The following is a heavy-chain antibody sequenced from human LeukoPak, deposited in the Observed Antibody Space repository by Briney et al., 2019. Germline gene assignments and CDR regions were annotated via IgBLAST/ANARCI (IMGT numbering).Heavy chain of an antibody. D-gene: IGHD6-19*01. V-gene: IGHV1-18*01. Sequence: ASVKVSCKASGYTFTSYGISWVRQAPGQGLEWMGWISAYNGNTNYAQKLQGRVTMTTDTSTSTANMELRSLRSDDTAVYYCARGAVAGTASKGGAFDIWGQGTMVTVSS. CDR3: ARGAVAGTASKGGAFDI. CDR2: ISAYNGNT. CDR1: GYTFTSYG. J-gene: IGHJ3*02.